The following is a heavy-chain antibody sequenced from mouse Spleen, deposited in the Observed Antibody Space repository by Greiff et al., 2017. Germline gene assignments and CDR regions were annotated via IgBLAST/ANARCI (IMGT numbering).Heavy chain of an antibody. Sequence: VQLQQSGPELVKPGASVKISCKASGYSFTGYYMNWVKQSPEKSLEWIGEINPSTGGTTYNQKFKAKATLTVDKSSSTAYMQLSSLTSEDSAVYYCARTGITTATAWFAYWGQGTLVTVSA. CDR1: GYSFTGYY. D-gene: IGHD1-2*01. J-gene: IGHJ3*01. CDR2: INPSTGGT. CDR3: ARTGITTATAWFAY. V-gene: IGHV1-42*01.